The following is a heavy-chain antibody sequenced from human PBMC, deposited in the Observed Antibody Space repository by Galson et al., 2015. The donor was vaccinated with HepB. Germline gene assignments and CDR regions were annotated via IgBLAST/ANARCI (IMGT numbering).Heavy chain of an antibody. CDR3: ARVFKERSLDY. V-gene: IGHV3-7*03. CDR1: GFTFSSYW. Sequence: SLRLSCAASGFTFSSYWMSWVRQAPGKGQEWVANIKQDGSEKYHVDSVKGRFTISRDNAKNSLYLQMNSLRAEDTAVYYCARVFKERSLDYWGQGTLVTVSS. J-gene: IGHJ4*02. D-gene: IGHD6-25*01. CDR2: IKQDGSEK.